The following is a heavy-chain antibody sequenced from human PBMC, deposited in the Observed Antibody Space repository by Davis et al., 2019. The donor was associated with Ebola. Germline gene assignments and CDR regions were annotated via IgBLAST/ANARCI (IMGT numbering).Heavy chain of an antibody. D-gene: IGHD3/OR15-3a*01. CDR3: ARDSMIFGVVKSYGMDV. Sequence: GESLKISCAASGFFFSSFAMHWVRQAPGKGLEWVAVISYDGSNKYYPESVKGRFTISRDNSKNTLFLQINSLRPEDTAVYYCARDSMIFGVVKSYGMDVWGQGTTVTVSS. CDR2: ISYDGSNK. V-gene: IGHV3-30-3*01. J-gene: IGHJ6*02. CDR1: GFFFSSFA.